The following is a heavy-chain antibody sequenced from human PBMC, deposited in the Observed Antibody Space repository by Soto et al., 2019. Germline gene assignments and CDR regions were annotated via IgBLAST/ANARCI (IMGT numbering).Heavy chain of an antibody. V-gene: IGHV1-46*03. D-gene: IGHD2-2*01. CDR1: GYTFTSYY. Sequence: GASVKVSCKASGYTFTSYYMHWVRQAPGQGLEWMGIINPSGGSTSYAQKFQGRVTMTRDTSTSTVYMELSSLRSEDTAVYYCARGLSVVVPAAIDYYYSMDVWGKGTTVTVSS. J-gene: IGHJ6*03. CDR2: INPSGGST. CDR3: ARGLSVVVPAAIDYYYSMDV.